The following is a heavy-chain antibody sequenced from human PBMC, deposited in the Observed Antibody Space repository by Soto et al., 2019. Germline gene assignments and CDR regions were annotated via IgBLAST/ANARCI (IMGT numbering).Heavy chain of an antibody. V-gene: IGHV1-46*01. CDR1: GYTFTSYY. J-gene: IGHJ3*02. Sequence: ASVKVSCKASGYTFTSYYMHWVRQAPGQGLEWMGIINPSGGSTSYAQKFQGRVAMTRDTSTSTVYMELSSLRSEDTAVYYCARVLSSGYYSGSGAFDIWGQGTMVTVSS. CDR3: ARVLSSGYYSGSGAFDI. CDR2: INPSGGST. D-gene: IGHD3-22*01.